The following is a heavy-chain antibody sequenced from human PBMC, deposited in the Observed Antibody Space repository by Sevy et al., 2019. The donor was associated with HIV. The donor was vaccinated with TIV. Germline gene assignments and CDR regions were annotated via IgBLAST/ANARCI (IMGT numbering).Heavy chain of an antibody. CDR2: IYWNGGST. V-gene: IGHV3-20*04. J-gene: IGHJ4*02. Sequence: GSLRLSCAGSGVTTEDYGMNWVRQVPGKGLEWVSGIYWNGGSTAYAESVKGRFTISRDNAKRSLYLQMNSLRVDDTALYYCVRAFSATYSAYFDYWGQGALVTVSS. CDR1: GVTTEDYG. CDR3: VRAFSATYSAYFDY. D-gene: IGHD1-26*01.